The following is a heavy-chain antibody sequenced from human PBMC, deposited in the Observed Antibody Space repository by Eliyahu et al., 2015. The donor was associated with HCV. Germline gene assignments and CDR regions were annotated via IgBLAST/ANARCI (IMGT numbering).Heavy chain of an antibody. V-gene: IGHV4-39*01. CDR2: IYYSWST. CDR1: GGSISSSSYY. D-gene: IGHD3-16*01. J-gene: IGHJ6*02. Sequence: QLQLQESGPGLVKPSETLSLTCTVSGGSISSSSYYWGWIRQPPGKGLEWIGSIYYSWSTYYHPSLKSRVTISVDTSKNQFSLKLSSVTAADTAVYYCASYAEEYYYGMDVWGQGTTVTVSS. CDR3: ASYAEEYYYGMDV.